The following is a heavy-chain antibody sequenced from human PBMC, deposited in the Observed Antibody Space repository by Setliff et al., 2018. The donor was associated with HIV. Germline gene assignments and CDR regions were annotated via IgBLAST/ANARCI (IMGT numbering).Heavy chain of an antibody. Sequence: GGSLRLSCTASGFTFGDYAMNWVRQAPGKGLEWVGFIKSIAYGGTTEYAASVKGRFTIPRDDSKNMIYLQLNNLRTEDTGVYYCAREYSFGSNLDSWGQGTLVTVSS. CDR1: GFTFGDYA. J-gene: IGHJ4*02. CDR2: IKSIAYGGTT. D-gene: IGHD5-18*01. CDR3: AREYSFGSNLDS. V-gene: IGHV3-49*04.